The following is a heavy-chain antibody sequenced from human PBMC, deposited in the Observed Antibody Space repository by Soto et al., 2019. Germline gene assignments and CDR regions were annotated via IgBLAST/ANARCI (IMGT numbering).Heavy chain of an antibody. V-gene: IGHV3-11*01. CDR3: ARDHGGGGLTLEY. Sequence: GGSLRLSCTASGFIFSDYYMSWIRQAPGKGLEWVSDISNSGRITHHAESVEGRFTISRDNAKDSLYLQMNSLRPEDSAIYYCARDHGGGGLTLEYWGQGTLVTVSS. CDR1: GFIFSDYY. J-gene: IGHJ4*02. D-gene: IGHD3-16*01. CDR2: ISNSGRIT.